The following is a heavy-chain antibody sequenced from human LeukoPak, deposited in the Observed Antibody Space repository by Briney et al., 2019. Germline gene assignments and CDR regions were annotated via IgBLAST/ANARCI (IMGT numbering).Heavy chain of an antibody. J-gene: IGHJ4*02. Sequence: GGSPRLSCAASGFTFSTYSMNWFRQAPGKGLEWVSSISTSSSYIYYADSVKGRFTISRDNAKDSLYLQMNNLRAEDTAVYYCARAYVGYCSGGSCYRYFDYWGQGTLVAVSS. CDR3: ARAYVGYCSGGSCYRYFDY. CDR2: ISTSSSYI. CDR1: GFTFSTYS. V-gene: IGHV3-21*01. D-gene: IGHD2-15*01.